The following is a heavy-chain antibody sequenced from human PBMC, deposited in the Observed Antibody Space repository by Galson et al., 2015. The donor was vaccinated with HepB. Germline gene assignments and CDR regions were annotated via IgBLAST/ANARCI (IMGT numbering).Heavy chain of an antibody. CDR2: IRSKAYGGTT. J-gene: IGHJ4*02. Sequence: SLRLSCAASGFTFGDYAMSWFRQAPGKGLEWVGFIRSKAYGGTTEYAASVKGRFTIPRDDSKSIAYLQMNSLKTEDTAVYYCTRVVAVHTYYYDSSGYLFDYWGQGTLVTVSS. D-gene: IGHD3-22*01. V-gene: IGHV3-49*03. CDR3: TRVVAVHTYYYDSSGYLFDY. CDR1: GFTFGDYA.